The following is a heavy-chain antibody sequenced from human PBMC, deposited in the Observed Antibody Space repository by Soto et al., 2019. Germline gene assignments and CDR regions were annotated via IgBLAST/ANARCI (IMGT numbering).Heavy chain of an antibody. CDR3: VKSLGEYSGNSLNY. CDR1: GFTFDDYA. V-gene: IGHV3-9*01. CDR2: SSWNSGTL. J-gene: IGHJ4*02. D-gene: IGHD3-10*01. Sequence: EVHLVESGGGLVQPGRSLRLSCAASGFTFDDYAMHWVRQAPGKGLEWVSGSSWNSGTLGYADSVKGRFTISRDNAKKSLYLQMNRLRAEDTALYYCVKSLGEYSGNSLNYWGQGTLVTVSS.